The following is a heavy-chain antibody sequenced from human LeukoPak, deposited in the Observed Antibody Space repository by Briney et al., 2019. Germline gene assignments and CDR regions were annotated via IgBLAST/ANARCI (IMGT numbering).Heavy chain of an antibody. CDR1: GGTFSSYA. CDR2: IIPIFGTA. CDR3: ARDSRLYGDYAKPFLEPDY. V-gene: IGHV1-69*06. D-gene: IGHD4-17*01. Sequence: GASVTVSCKASGGTFSSYAISWVRQAPGQGLELMGGIIPIFGTANYAQKFQGRVTITADKSTSTAYMELSSLRSEDTAVYYCARDSRLYGDYAKPFLEPDYWGQGTLVTVSS. J-gene: IGHJ4*02.